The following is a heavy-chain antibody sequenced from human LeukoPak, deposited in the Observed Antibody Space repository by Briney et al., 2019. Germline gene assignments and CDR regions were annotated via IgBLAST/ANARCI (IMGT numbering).Heavy chain of an antibody. CDR2: IHHDGSRT. Sequence: GGSLSLLQAASGFTLSSFCMQWVRQAPGQGLVWVSHIHHDGSRTSYEDSVKGRFTISRDNAKNTLFLQMNSLRVEDTAVYYCGRVAPFQYWGQGALVTVSS. V-gene: IGHV3-74*01. CDR1: GFTLSSFC. J-gene: IGHJ4*02. CDR3: GRVAPFQY. D-gene: IGHD3-16*01.